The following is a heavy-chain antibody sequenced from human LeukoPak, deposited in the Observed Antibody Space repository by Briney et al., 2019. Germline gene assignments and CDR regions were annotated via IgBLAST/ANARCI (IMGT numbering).Heavy chain of an antibody. V-gene: IGHV4-38-2*02. CDR2: IYHSGST. D-gene: IGHD2-15*01. CDR1: GYSISSGYY. J-gene: IGHJ5*02. Sequence: SETLSLTCTVSGYSISSGYYWGWIRQPPGKGLEWIGSIYHSGSTYYNPSLKSRVTISVDTSKNQFSLKLSSVTAADTAVYYCARKGEYCSGGSCYADNWFDPWGQGTLVTVSS. CDR3: ARKGEYCSGGSCYADNWFDP.